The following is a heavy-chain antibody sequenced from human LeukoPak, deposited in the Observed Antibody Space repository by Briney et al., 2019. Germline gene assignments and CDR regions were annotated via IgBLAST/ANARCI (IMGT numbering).Heavy chain of an antibody. CDR3: ARGFSDSSGYYRLHYFDY. CDR2: MNPNSGNT. J-gene: IGHJ4*02. D-gene: IGHD3-22*01. Sequence: GASVKVSCKASGYTFTSYDINWVRQATGQGLEWMGWMNPNSGNTGYAQKFQGRVTMTRNTSISTAYMELSSLRSEDTAVYYCARGFSDSSGYYRLHYFDYWGQGTLVTVSS. V-gene: IGHV1-8*01. CDR1: GYTFTSYD.